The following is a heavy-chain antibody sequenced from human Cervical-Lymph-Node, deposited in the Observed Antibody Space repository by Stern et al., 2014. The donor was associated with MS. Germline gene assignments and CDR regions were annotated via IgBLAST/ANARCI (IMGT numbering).Heavy chain of an antibody. D-gene: IGHD5-12*01. CDR2: IYPGDSDT. CDR3: ARRGLSGYGIYYYYAMDV. Sequence: EVQLVESGAEVKKPGESLKISCKGSGYTFNTYWIVWVRQMPGKGLEWMGIIYPGDSDTRYSPSFQGRVTISADKSTSTAYLQWSSLKASDTAIYYCARRGLSGYGIYYYYAMDVWGQGTTVTVSS. J-gene: IGHJ6*02. CDR1: GYTFNTYW. V-gene: IGHV5-51*03.